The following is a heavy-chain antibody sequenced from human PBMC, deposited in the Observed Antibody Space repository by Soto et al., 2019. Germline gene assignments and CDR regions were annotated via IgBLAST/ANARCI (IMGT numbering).Heavy chain of an antibody. CDR2: VYWDDAK. Sequence: QITLKESGPTLVNPTQTLTLTCTFSGFSLSTSGAAVGWIRQPPGKALEWLALVYWDDAKRYSPAIKNSVTITNDPSKNQVVLALADADPVDTSTYYCAHRKLVTLFGLVTKTDVGFGACGQGTLVSGPS. CDR1: GFSLSTSGAA. J-gene: IGHJ5*02. D-gene: IGHD3-3*01. V-gene: IGHV2-5*02. CDR3: AHRKLVTLFGLVTKTDVGFGA.